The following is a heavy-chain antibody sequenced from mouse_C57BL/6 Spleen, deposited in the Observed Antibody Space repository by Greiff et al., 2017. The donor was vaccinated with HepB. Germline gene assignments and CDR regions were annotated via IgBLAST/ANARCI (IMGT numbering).Heavy chain of an antibody. CDR3: AYGSSTRYFEV. CDR2: INPSSGYT. D-gene: IGHD1-1*01. V-gene: IGHV1-7*01. CDR1: GYTFTSYW. J-gene: IGHJ1*03. Sequence: VQLQQSGAELAKPGASVKLSCKASGYTFTSYWMHWVKQRPGQGLEWIGYINPSSGYTKYNQKFKDKATLTADKSSSTAYMQLSSLTYEDSAVYYCAYGSSTRYFEVWGTGTTVTVSS.